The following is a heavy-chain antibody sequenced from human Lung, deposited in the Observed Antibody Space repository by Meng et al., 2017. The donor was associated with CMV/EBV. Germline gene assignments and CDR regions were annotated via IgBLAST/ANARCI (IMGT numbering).Heavy chain of an antibody. V-gene: IGHV4-59*01. Sequence: GHLRGSGQGLGKPSETLSLTCPVSGGSINSYYWSWIRQPPGQGLEWLGYFYYRGNSNYNPSLKSRVTISVDTSKNLFSLNLTSVTAADAALYYCARGSYLAVEGWGLGTLVTVSS. CDR1: GGSINSYY. CDR2: FYYRGNS. J-gene: IGHJ4*02. CDR3: ARGSYLAVEG. D-gene: IGHD2-21*01.